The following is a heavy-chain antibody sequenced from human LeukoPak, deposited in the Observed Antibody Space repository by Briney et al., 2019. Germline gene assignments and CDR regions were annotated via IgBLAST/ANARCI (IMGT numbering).Heavy chain of an antibody. Sequence: GGSLRLSCAASGFTFTSYAMTWVRQAPGKGLEWVSSINAGGGDTYHSDSVKGRFTISRDNSMNALYLQMNSLRADDTAVYYCGRPTKYWLVRGDGVDVLGPGATVTVSS. CDR2: INAGGGDT. V-gene: IGHV3-23*01. J-gene: IGHJ6*01. CDR1: GFTFTSYA. D-gene: IGHD6-19*01. CDR3: GRPTKYWLVRGDGVDV.